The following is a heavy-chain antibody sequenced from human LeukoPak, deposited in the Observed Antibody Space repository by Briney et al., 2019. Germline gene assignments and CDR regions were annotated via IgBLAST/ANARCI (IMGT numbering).Heavy chain of an antibody. CDR3: ARGYVYSYDY. CDR1: GFTLRRYD. Sequence: GGSLRLSCAASGFTLRRYDMHWVRQATGKGLEWVSAIGTASDAYYPGTVRGRFTVSRDNAKNSLYLQMNSLRAGDTAVYYCARGYVYSYDYWGQGIMVTVSS. V-gene: IGHV3-13*01. D-gene: IGHD3-16*01. J-gene: IGHJ4*02. CDR2: IGTASDA.